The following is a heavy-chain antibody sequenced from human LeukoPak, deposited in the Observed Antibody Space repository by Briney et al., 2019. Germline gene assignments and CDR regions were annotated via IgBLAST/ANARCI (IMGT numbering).Heavy chain of an antibody. CDR3: ARSRTVLSWLGP. D-gene: IGHD4-17*01. CDR1: GDSISSYY. J-gene: IGHJ5*02. CDR2: VYYSGST. Sequence: PSETLSLTCTVSGDSISSYYWSWIRQPPGKGLEWIGCVYYSGSTNYNPSLKSRVTISVDTSTNQFSLRLTSVTAADTAVYYCARSRTVLSWLGPWGQGTLVTVSS. V-gene: IGHV4-59*01.